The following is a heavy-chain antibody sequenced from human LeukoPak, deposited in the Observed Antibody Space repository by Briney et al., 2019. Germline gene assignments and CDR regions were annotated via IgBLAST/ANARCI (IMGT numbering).Heavy chain of an antibody. Sequence: ASVKVSCKVSGYTFTGYYMHWVRQAPGQGLEWMGWINPNSGGTNYAQKFQGRVTMTRDTSISTAYMELSRLRSDDTAVYYCARMLLTGWYIDYWGQGTLVTVSS. D-gene: IGHD2-8*01. V-gene: IGHV1-2*02. CDR1: GYTFTGYY. J-gene: IGHJ4*02. CDR2: INPNSGGT. CDR3: ARMLLTGWYIDY.